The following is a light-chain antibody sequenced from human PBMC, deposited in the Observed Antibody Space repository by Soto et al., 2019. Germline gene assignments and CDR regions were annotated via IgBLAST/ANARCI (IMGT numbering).Light chain of an antibody. V-gene: IGLV2-14*01. J-gene: IGLJ3*02. Sequence: QSALTQPASVSGSPGQSITISCTGTSSDICSHNFVSWHQQHPGKAPKFIIYGVSNRPSGVSNRFSGSKSGNTASLTISGLQADDEADYYCSSYTSTYIWVFGGGTKVTVL. CDR1: SSDICSHNF. CDR3: SSYTSTYIWV. CDR2: GVS.